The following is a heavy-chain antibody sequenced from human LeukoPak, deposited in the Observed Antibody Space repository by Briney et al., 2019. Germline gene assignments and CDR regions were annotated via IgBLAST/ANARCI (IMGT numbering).Heavy chain of an antibody. V-gene: IGHV4-38-2*02. CDR3: ARVQIDDSSSWFGNDGRWFDP. J-gene: IGHJ5*02. D-gene: IGHD6-13*01. CDR2: IYHSGST. CDR1: GYSISSGYY. Sequence: PSETLSLTCTVSGYSISSGYYWGWIRQPPGKGLEWIGSIYHSGSTYYNPSLKSRVTISVDTSKNQFSLKLSSVTAADPAVYYCARVQIDDSSSWFGNDGRWFDPWGQGTLVTVSS.